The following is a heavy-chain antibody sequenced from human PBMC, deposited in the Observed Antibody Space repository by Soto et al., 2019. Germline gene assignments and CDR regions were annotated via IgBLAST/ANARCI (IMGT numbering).Heavy chain of an antibody. V-gene: IGHV3-23*01. CDR2: ISGSGGTT. CDR3: AKDRNSSSSPSYGMDV. D-gene: IGHD6-6*01. Sequence: GSLRLSCAASGITFSSYTMTWVRQAPGKGLEWVSSISGSGGTTYYTDSVKGRFTISRDNSKNTLYLQMNSLRAEDTAIYYCAKDRNSSSSPSYGMDVWGQGTMVTVSS. J-gene: IGHJ6*02. CDR1: GITFSSYT.